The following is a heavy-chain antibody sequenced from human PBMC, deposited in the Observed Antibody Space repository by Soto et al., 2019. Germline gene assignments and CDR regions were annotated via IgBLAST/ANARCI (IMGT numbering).Heavy chain of an antibody. D-gene: IGHD1-1*01. CDR1: GYTFTGYY. J-gene: IGHJ3*02. CDR3: ARDQELARFNDALDI. CDR2: INPNSGGT. V-gene: IGHV1-2*04. Sequence: ASVKVSCKASGYTFTGYYMHWVRQAPGQGLEWMGWINPNSGGTSYAQKFQGWVTMTRDTSMSTAYMELSSLRSEDTAVYYCARDQELARFNDALDIWGQGTMVTVSS.